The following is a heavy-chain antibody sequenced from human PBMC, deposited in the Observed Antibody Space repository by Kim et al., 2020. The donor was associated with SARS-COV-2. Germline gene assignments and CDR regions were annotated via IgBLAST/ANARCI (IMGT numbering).Heavy chain of an antibody. CDR3: ARVGGSGWYFAEYFQH. CDR1: GFTFSSYA. CDR2: ISYDGSNK. V-gene: IGHV3-30*04. Sequence: GGSLRLSCAASGFTFSSYAMHWVRQAPGKGLEWVAVISYDGSNKYYADSVKGRFTISRDNSKNTLYLQMNSLRAEDTAVYYCARVGGSGWYFAEYFQHWGQGTLVTVSS. J-gene: IGHJ1*01. D-gene: IGHD6-19*01.